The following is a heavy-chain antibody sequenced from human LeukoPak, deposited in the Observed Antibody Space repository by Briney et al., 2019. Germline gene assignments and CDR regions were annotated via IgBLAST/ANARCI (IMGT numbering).Heavy chain of an antibody. J-gene: IGHJ4*02. D-gene: IGHD3-22*01. CDR2: IKSDGSDK. CDR1: GFTFSSYW. Sequence: RGSLTLSCAASGFTFSSYWMDWVRQAPGKGLGWVAIIKSDGSDKNYVDSVKGRFTVSKDNAKNSLYLQMNSLRAEDTAMYYCARNRGGGSGYSDYWGQGTLVTVSS. V-gene: IGHV3-7*05. CDR3: ARNRGGGSGYSDY.